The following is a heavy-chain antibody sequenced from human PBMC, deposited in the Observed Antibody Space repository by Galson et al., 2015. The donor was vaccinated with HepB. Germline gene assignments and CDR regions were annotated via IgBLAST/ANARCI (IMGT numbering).Heavy chain of an antibody. J-gene: IGHJ3*02. Sequence: PALVKPTQTLTLTCTFSGFSLSTSGVGVGWIRQPPGKALEWLALIYWDDDKRYSPSLKSRLTITKDTSKNQAVLTMTNMDPVDTATYYCAHMRLWFGELFAFDIWGQGTMVTVSS. CDR1: GFSLSTSGVG. CDR2: IYWDDDK. D-gene: IGHD3-10*01. CDR3: AHMRLWFGELFAFDI. V-gene: IGHV2-5*02.